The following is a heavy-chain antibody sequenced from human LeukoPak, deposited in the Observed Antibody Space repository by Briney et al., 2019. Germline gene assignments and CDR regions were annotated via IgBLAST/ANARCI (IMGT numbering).Heavy chain of an antibody. CDR3: ARYPFDGYNYYFDY. D-gene: IGHD5-24*01. CDR2: IYYSGSS. CDR1: GASISSYY. J-gene: IGHJ4*02. V-gene: IGHV4-59*01. Sequence: SETLSLTCTVSGASISSYYWSWMRQPPGKGLEWIGYIYYSGSSNYNPSLKSRVTVSVDMSKNQFSLKLSSVTAADTAVYYCARYPFDGYNYYFDYWGQGPMVTVSS.